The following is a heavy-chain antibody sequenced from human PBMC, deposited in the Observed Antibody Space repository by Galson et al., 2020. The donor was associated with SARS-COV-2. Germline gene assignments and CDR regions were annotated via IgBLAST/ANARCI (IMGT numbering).Heavy chain of an antibody. CDR1: GSTLSTSA. V-gene: IGHV1-3*01. J-gene: IGHJ4*02. D-gene: IGHD6-19*01. CDR3: ARGRGGWSLYLDS. CDR2: VNVGNGNR. Sequence: ASVKVSCKASGSTLSTSAIHWVRQAPGERLVWMGWVNVGNGNRQYSQNFQGRVTITWDTAATTASMELNNLRFEDTAVYYCARGRGGWSLYLDSWGQGTPVTVSS.